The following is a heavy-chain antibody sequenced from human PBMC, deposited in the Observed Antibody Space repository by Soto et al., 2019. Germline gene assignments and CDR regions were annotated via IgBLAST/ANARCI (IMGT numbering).Heavy chain of an antibody. J-gene: IGHJ6*02. D-gene: IGHD1-1*01. Sequence: GGSLRLSCVASEFTFSDYSMNWVRQAPGKGLEWVSYIGYGSNTIYADSVKGRFTISRDNAKNSLYLQMNSLRDEDTAVYYCARDYRERAVDVWGQGTTVTVSS. CDR2: IGYGSNTI. CDR1: EFTFSDYS. V-gene: IGHV3-48*02. CDR3: ARDYRERAVDV.